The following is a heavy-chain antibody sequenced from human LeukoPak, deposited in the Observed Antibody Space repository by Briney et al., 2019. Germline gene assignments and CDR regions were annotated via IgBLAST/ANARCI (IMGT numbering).Heavy chain of an antibody. CDR2: IKQDGSEK. V-gene: IGHV3-7*03. D-gene: IGHD5-18*01. J-gene: IGHJ4*02. CDR3: AKDNMKWGYSYGIFDY. CDR1: GLTLSNYW. Sequence: HPGGSLRLSCAASGLTLSNYWMSWVRQAPGKGLEWVANIKQDGSEKLYVDSVKGRFTVSRDNAKNSLYLQMNSLRAEDTAVYYCAKDNMKWGYSYGIFDYWGQGTLVTVSS.